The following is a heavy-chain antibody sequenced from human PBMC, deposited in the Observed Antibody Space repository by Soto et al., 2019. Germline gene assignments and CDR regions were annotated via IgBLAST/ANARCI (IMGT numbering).Heavy chain of an antibody. CDR2: ISYDGSNK. V-gene: IGHV3-30*18. CDR1: GFTFSSYG. Sequence: PGGSLRLSCAAPGFTFSSYGMHWVRQAPSKGLEWVAVISYDGSNKYYADSVKGRFTVSRDNSKNTLYLQMNSLRAEDTAVYYCAKDLIDIAAAGTPYYYYGMDVWGQGTTVTVSS. J-gene: IGHJ6*02. D-gene: IGHD6-13*01. CDR3: AKDLIDIAAAGTPYYYYGMDV.